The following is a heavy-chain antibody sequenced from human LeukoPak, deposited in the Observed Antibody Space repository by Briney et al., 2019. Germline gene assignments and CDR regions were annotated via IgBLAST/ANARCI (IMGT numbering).Heavy chain of an antibody. CDR1: GFTFSDYY. V-gene: IGHV3-23*01. J-gene: IGHJ4*02. CDR2: ISGSGNAT. CDR3: AETSTIGGAGSFDY. D-gene: IGHD5/OR15-5a*01. Sequence: GGSLRLSCAASGFTFSDYYMNWIRQAPGKGLEWVSTISGSGNATYYADSVQGRFTISGDNSKDTLYLQMNSLRAEDTALYYCAETSTIGGAGSFDYWGQGTLVTVSS.